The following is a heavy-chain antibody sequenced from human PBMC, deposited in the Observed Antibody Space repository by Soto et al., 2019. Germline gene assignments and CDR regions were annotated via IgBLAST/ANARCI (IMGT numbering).Heavy chain of an antibody. Sequence: PWGSLRLSCAAFGFTFITNSIALVRHTPGKGLEWVSGLSVGGDRTFYLESVKGRFTISSDTSKNVVYLQMNSLRADDTAVYFCAKWDGYGDSWGQGTLVTVSS. J-gene: IGHJ5*01. CDR1: GFTFITNS. CDR2: LSVGGDRT. V-gene: IGHV3-23*01. D-gene: IGHD5-12*01. CDR3: AKWDGYGDS.